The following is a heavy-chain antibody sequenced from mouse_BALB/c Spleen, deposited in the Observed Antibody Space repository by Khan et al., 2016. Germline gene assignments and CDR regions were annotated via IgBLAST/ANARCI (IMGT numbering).Heavy chain of an antibody. CDR2: IFPGSGST. J-gene: IGHJ4*01. V-gene: IGHV1-77*01. CDR1: GNTFTDYY. CDR3: ARSYYGYFAMDY. Sequence: QVQLQQSGTELPRPGASVKLSCKASGNTFTDYYLHWVKQRTGQGLEWIGEIFPGSGSTYYNEKFKGKASLPADTSSSTAYMQLSSLTSEDSAVYFCARSYYGYFAMDYWGHGASVTVSS. D-gene: IGHD1-2*01.